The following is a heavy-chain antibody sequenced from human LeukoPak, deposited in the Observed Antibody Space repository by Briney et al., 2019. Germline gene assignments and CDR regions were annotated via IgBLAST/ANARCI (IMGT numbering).Heavy chain of an antibody. J-gene: IGHJ4*02. Sequence: GGSPRLSCAASGFTFSSYDMRWVRQAPGKGLEWVSGISGSGGSTYYADSVKGRFTISRDNSKNTLDLQMSSLRAEDTAVYYCAKGRGTYGGYPYYFDYWGQGTLVSVSS. CDR3: AKGRGTYGGYPYYFDY. D-gene: IGHD4-23*01. CDR1: GFTFSSYD. CDR2: ISGSGGST. V-gene: IGHV3-23*01.